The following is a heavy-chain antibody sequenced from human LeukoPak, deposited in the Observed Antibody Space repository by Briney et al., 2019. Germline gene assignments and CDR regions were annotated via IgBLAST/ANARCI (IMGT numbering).Heavy chain of an antibody. J-gene: IGHJ4*02. V-gene: IGHV1-18*01. D-gene: IGHD3-9*01. CDR1: GYTFTTYG. CDR3: VRDQERRFYDILTAFSPNLDY. Sequence: ASVKVSCKASGYTFTTYGISWVRQAPGQGLEWMGWISAYNGDTKYAQKPQGRVSMTIDTSTSTAYLELRSLRSDDTAVYYCVRDQERRFYDILTAFSPNLDYWGQGTLVTVSS. CDR2: ISAYNGDT.